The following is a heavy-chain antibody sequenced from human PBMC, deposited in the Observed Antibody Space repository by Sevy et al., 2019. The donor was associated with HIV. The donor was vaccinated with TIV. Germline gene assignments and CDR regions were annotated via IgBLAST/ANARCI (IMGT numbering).Heavy chain of an antibody. J-gene: IGHJ4*02. CDR1: GFTFSSYA. CDR2: ISGSGGST. D-gene: IGHD3-22*01. V-gene: IGHV3-23*01. CDR3: AKDLGYYDSSGYSLDY. Sequence: GGSLRLSCAASGFTFSSYAMSWVRQAPGKGLEWVSAISGSGGSTYCADSVKGRFTISRDNSKNTLYLQMNSLRAEDTAVYYCAKDLGYYDSSGYSLDYWGQGTLVTVSS.